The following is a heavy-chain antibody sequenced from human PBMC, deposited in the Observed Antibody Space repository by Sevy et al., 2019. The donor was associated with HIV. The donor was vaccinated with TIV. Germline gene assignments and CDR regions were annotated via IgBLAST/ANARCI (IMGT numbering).Heavy chain of an antibody. CDR2: IIPILGTT. J-gene: IGHJ4*02. D-gene: IGHD6-19*01. V-gene: IGHV1-69*13. CDR1: GGIFKTYG. CDR3: ARGGGNGWYYFDY. Sequence: ASVKVSCKASGGIFKTYGFSWVRQAPGQGPEWVGGIIPILGTTNYAQKFQDRVTISADEYTKTVHMELRNLRSEDTGVYYCARGGGNGWYYFDYWGQETPVTVSS.